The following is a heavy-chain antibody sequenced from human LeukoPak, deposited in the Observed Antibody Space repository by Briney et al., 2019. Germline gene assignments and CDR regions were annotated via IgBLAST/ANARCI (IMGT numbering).Heavy chain of an antibody. D-gene: IGHD3-10*01. CDR2: ISHSGST. CDR1: GGSFSGYY. J-gene: IGHJ4*02. Sequence: SETLSLTCAVYGGSFSGYYWSWIRQPPGKGLEWIGEISHSGSTNYNPSLKSRVTISVDTSKNQFSLKLSSVTAADTAVYYCASYYPYYFDYWGQGTLVTVSS. V-gene: IGHV4-34*01. CDR3: ASYYPYYFDY.